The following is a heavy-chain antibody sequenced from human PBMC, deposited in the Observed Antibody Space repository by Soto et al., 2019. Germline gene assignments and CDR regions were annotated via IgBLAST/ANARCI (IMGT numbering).Heavy chain of an antibody. CDR2: ISSSGSTI. V-gene: IGHV3-48*03. CDR3: ARDTPGPTDYFDY. J-gene: IGHJ4*02. CDR1: GFTFSSYE. D-gene: IGHD2-15*01. Sequence: GGSLRLSCAASGFTFSSYEMNWVRQAPGKGLEWVSYISSSGSTIYYADSVKGRSTISRDNARNSLYLQMNSLRAEDTAVYYCARDTPGPTDYFDYWGQGTLVTVSS.